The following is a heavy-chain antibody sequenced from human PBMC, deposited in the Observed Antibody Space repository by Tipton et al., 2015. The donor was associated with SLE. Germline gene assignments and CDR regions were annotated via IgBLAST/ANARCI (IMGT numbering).Heavy chain of an antibody. D-gene: IGHD3-22*01. CDR2: IYYSGST. V-gene: IGHV4-31*03. J-gene: IGHJ5*02. CDR1: GGSISSGGYY. CDR3: ARDLKYYDSSGYLNWFDP. Sequence: TLSLTCTVSGGSISSGGYYWSWIRQHPGKGLEWIGYIYYSGSTYYNPSLKSRVTISVDTSKNQFSLKLSSVTAADTAVYYCARDLKYYDSSGYLNWFDPWGQGTLVTVSS.